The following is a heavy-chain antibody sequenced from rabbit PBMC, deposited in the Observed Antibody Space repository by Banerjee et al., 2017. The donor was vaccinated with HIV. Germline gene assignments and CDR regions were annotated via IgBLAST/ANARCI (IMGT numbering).Heavy chain of an antibody. V-gene: IGHV1S40*01. CDR2: IYVGSGGTT. J-gene: IGHJ4*01. CDR3: ARDRGDWGYYFNL. D-gene: IGHD4-1*01. Sequence: QSLEESGGDLVKPGASLTLTCTASGFSFSSGYDICWVRQAPGKGLEWIACIYVGSGGTTYYASWAKGRFTISKTSSTTVTLQMTSLTAADTATYFCARDRGDWGYYFNLWGPGTLVTVS. CDR1: GFSFSSGYD.